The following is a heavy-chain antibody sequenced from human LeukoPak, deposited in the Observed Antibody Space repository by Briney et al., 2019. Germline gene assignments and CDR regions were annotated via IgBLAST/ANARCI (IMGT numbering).Heavy chain of an antibody. CDR2: INPSSGST. CDR3: ARIYSSSSERGWFDP. V-gene: IGHV1-46*01. CDR1: GYTFTSYY. Sequence: GASVKVSCKASGYTFTSYYMHWVRQAPGQWLEWMGIINPSSGSTSYAQKFQGRVTMTRDTSTSTVYMELSSLRSEDTAVYYCARIYSSSSERGWFDPWGQGTLVTASS. D-gene: IGHD6-6*01. J-gene: IGHJ5*02.